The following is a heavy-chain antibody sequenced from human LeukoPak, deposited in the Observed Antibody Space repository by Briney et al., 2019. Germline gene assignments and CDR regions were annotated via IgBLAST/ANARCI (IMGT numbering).Heavy chain of an antibody. CDR3: ARERGWFDP. CDR2: IYTSGST. Sequence: SETLSLTCSVSGYSISSAYYWGWIRQPPGKGLEWIGRIYTSGSTNYNPSLKSRVTISVDTSKNQFSLKLSSVTAADTAVYYCARERGWFDPWGQGTLVTVSS. J-gene: IGHJ5*02. V-gene: IGHV4-38-2*02. D-gene: IGHD3-16*01. CDR1: GYSISSAYY.